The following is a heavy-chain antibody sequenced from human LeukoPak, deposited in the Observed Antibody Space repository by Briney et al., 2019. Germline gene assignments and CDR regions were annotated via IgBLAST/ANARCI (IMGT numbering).Heavy chain of an antibody. Sequence: GGSLRLSCAASGFTFSSYAMSWVRQAPGKGLEWVSAISGSGGSTDYVASAKGRFTISRDNSKNTLYLQMNSLRAEDTAVYYCAKDHDYDNSGYHCHDYWGQGTLVTVSS. J-gene: IGHJ4*02. CDR1: GFTFSSYA. V-gene: IGHV3-23*01. CDR3: AKDHDYDNSGYHCHDY. CDR2: ISGSGGST. D-gene: IGHD3-22*01.